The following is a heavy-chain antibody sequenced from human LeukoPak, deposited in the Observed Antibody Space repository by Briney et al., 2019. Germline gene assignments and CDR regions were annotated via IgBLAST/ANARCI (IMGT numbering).Heavy chain of an antibody. Sequence: GGSLRLSCAASGFTFSSYRMNWVRQAPGKGLEWVSSISSSSSYIYYADSVKGRFTISRDNAKNSLYLQMNSLRAEDTAVYYCAKATRIVASLYYFDYWGQGTLVTVSS. J-gene: IGHJ4*02. CDR1: GFTFSSYR. CDR2: ISSSSSYI. CDR3: AKATRIVASLYYFDY. D-gene: IGHD2-21*01. V-gene: IGHV3-21*01.